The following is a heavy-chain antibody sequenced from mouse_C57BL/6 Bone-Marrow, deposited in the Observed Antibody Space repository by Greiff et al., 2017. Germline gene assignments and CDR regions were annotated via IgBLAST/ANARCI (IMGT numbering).Heavy chain of an antibody. CDR3: ARWREDDDAYDYAMDY. CDR1: GYTFTSYW. V-gene: IGHV1-64*01. Sequence: QVQLQQPGAELVKPGASVKLSCKASGYTFTSYWMNWVKQRPGQGLEWIGMIHPNSGSTNYNEKFKSKATLTVDKSSSTAYMQLSRLTSEDSAVYYCARWREDDDAYDYAMDYWGQGTSVTVSS. CDR2: IHPNSGST. D-gene: IGHD6-5*01. J-gene: IGHJ4*01.